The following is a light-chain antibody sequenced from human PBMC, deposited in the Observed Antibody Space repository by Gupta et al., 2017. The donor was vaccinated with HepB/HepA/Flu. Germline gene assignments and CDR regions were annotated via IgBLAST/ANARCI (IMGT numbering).Light chain of an antibody. CDR1: SSDVDGYNF. J-gene: IGLJ2*01. CDR2: DVT. CDR3: SSYTSTITLETV. V-gene: IGLV2-14*01. Sequence: QSALTQPASVSGSPGQSITISCSGTSSDVDGYNFVSWYQQHPGKAPKLMIYDVTTRPSGGANRFSGSKSGNTAALTISGLQAEDEADYYCSSYTSTITLETVFGGGTKLTVL.